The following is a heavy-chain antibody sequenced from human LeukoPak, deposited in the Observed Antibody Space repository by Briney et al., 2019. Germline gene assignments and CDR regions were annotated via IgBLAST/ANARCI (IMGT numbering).Heavy chain of an antibody. D-gene: IGHD3-16*01. CDR2: IWYDGSNK. Sequence: PGRSLRLSRAASGFTFSSYGMHWVRQAPGKGLEWVAVIWYDGSNKYYADSVKGRFTISRDNSKNTLYLQMNSLRAEDTAVYYCARDLRLGYFDYWGQGTLVTVSS. CDR1: GFTFSSYG. CDR3: ARDLRLGYFDY. J-gene: IGHJ4*02. V-gene: IGHV3-33*01.